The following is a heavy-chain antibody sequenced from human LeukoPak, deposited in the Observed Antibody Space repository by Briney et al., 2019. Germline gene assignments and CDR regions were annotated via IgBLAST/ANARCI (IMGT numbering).Heavy chain of an antibody. CDR3: ARHKDYYYSYMDV. J-gene: IGHJ6*03. CDR1: GGSFSSYY. CDR2: IYYSGST. V-gene: IGHV4-39*01. Sequence: SETLSLTCAVYGGSFSSYYWGWIRQPPGKGLEWIGTIYYSGSTYYNPSLTSRVTISVDTSKNQFSLKLSSVTAADTAVYYCARHKDYYYSYMDVWGKGTTVTISS.